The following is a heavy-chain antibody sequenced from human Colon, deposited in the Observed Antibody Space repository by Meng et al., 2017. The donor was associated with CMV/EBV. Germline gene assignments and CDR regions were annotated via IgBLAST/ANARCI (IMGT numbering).Heavy chain of an antibody. CDR2: IRYDGTTK. CDR1: GFTFSSYG. V-gene: IGHV3-30*02. J-gene: IGHJ4*02. CDR3: AKEPLPPQT. Sequence: GESLKISCVTSGFTFSSYGMHWLRQPAGKGLEWVAFIRYDGTTKYYADSVQGRFTISRDNSRNTLYLQMNSLRAEDTGLYFCAKEPLPPQTWGQGTQVTVSS.